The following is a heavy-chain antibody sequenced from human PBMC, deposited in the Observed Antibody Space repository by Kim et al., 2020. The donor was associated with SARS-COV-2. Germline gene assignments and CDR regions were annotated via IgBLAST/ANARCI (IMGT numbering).Heavy chain of an antibody. CDR3: ARAPGIAAAG. CDR2: INHSGST. V-gene: IGHV4-34*01. Sequence: SETLSLTCAVYGGSFSGYYWSWIRQPTGKGLEWIGEINHSGSTNYNPSLKSRVTISVDTSKNQFSLKLSSVTAADTAVYYCARAPGIAAAGWGQGTLVTVSS. J-gene: IGHJ4*02. CDR1: GGSFSGYY. D-gene: IGHD6-13*01.